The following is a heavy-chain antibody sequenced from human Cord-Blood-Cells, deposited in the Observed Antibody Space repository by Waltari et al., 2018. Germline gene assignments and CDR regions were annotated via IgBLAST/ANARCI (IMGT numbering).Heavy chain of an antibody. Sequence: QVQLVQSGAEVKKPGASVKVSCKASGYTFTSYYMHWVRQAPGQGLEWMGRINPSGGSTSYAQKYQGRVTMTRDRSTSTVYMELSSLRSEDTAVYYCARAVAGGYRYQLLFDYWGQGTLVTVSS. D-gene: IGHD2-2*01. V-gene: IGHV1-46*01. CDR3: ARAVAGGYRYQLLFDY. CDR1: GYTFTSYY. J-gene: IGHJ4*02. CDR2: INPSGGST.